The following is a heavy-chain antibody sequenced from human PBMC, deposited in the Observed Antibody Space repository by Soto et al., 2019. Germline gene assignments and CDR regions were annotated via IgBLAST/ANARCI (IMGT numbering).Heavy chain of an antibody. Sequence: APVKVSCKASGYTFTSYGISWVRRAPGQGLEWMGWISAYNGNRKYAQKLQGRVTMTTDTSTSTAYMELRSLRSDDTAVYYCARDSPTVDYWGQGTLVTASS. CDR2: ISAYNGNR. CDR3: ARDSPTVDY. J-gene: IGHJ4*02. V-gene: IGHV1-18*01. CDR1: GYTFTSYG.